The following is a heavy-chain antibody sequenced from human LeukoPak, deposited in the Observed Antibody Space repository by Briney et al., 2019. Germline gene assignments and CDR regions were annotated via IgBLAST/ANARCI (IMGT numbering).Heavy chain of an antibody. J-gene: IGHJ4*02. CDR1: GGSFSCYY. CDR2: INHSGST. D-gene: IGHD3-22*01. CDR3: ARGPRTRWSSGYYYGSRGGYYFDY. Sequence: PSETLSLTCAVYGGSFSCYYWSWIRQPPGKGLEWIGEINHSGSTNYNPSLKSRVTISVDTSKNQFSLKLSSVTAADTAVYYCARGPRTRWSSGYYYGSRGGYYFDYWGQGTLVTVSS. V-gene: IGHV4-34*01.